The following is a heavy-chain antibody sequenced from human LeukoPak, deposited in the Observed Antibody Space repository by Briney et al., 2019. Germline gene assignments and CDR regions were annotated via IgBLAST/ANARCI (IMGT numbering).Heavy chain of an antibody. D-gene: IGHD4-23*01. CDR1: GYTFTGYY. Sequence: ASVKVSCKASGYTFTGYYMHWVRQAPGQGLEWMGWINPNSGGTNYAQKFQGRVTMTRDTSISTAYMELSRLRSDDTAVYYCARFGLYGGGGFDPWGQGTLVTVSS. CDR3: ARFGLYGGGGFDP. V-gene: IGHV1-2*02. J-gene: IGHJ5*02. CDR2: INPNSGGT.